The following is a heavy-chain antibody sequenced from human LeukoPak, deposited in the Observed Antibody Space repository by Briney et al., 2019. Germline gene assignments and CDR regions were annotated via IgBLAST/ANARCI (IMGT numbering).Heavy chain of an antibody. V-gene: IGHV4-39*07. Sequence: SETLSLACTVSGGSIGSSSYYWGWIRQPPGKGVEWIGSIYYSGSTYYNPSLKSRVTISVDTSKNQFSLKLSSVTAADTAVYYCARDFSAMAAADAFDIWGQGTMVTVSS. CDR1: GGSIGSSSYY. D-gene: IGHD6-13*01. J-gene: IGHJ3*02. CDR3: ARDFSAMAAADAFDI. CDR2: IYYSGST.